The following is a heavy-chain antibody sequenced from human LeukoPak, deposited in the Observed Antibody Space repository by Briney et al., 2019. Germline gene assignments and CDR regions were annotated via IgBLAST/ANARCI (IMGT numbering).Heavy chain of an antibody. V-gene: IGHV1-2*02. CDR3: ARDESPGSGSQDWFDP. D-gene: IGHD1-26*01. CDR2: MNPKSGGI. J-gene: IGHJ5*02. Sequence: ASVKASCKASGYTFADNHLHWVRQAPGQGLEWMGWMNPKSGGINYAQKFQGRVTMTRDTSISIAYMELTGLRFDDTAVYYCARDESPGSGSQDWFDPWGQGTLVTVSS. CDR1: GYTFADNH.